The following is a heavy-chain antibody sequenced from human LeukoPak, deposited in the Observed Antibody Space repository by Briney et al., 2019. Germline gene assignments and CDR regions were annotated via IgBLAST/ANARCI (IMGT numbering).Heavy chain of an antibody. Sequence: SETLSLTCAVSDGSISSGTYSWTWIRQPPGKGLEWIGYIYSSGSTNYNPSLKSRVTISVDKSKNQVSLNLNSVTAADTAVYYCASRPLTTFDYWGQGTLVSVSS. CDR3: ASRPLTTFDY. D-gene: IGHD1-1*01. CDR1: DGSISSGTYS. V-gene: IGHV4-61*05. J-gene: IGHJ4*02. CDR2: IYSSGST.